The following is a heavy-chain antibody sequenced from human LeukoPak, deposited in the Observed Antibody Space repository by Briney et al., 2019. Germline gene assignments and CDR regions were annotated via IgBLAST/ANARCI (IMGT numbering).Heavy chain of an antibody. CDR2: IYSGGST. J-gene: IGHJ4*02. D-gene: IGHD5-18*01. Sequence: AGGSLRLSCAASGFTVSSNYMSWVRQAPGKGLEWVSVIYSGGSTYYADSVKGRFTISRDNSKNTLYLQMNSLRAEDTAVYYCASSIQLLYPNFDYWGQGTLVTVSS. CDR1: GFTVSSNY. V-gene: IGHV3-53*01. CDR3: ASSIQLLYPNFDY.